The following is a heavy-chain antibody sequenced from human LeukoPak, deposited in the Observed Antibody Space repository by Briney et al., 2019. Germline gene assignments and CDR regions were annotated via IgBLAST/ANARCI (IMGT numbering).Heavy chain of an antibody. D-gene: IGHD2-2*01. CDR3: ARDRRIVVVPAALVGAFDY. Sequence: GGSLRLSCAASGFTFSSYTMHWLRQAPGKGLEWVAVISYDGSNKYYADSVKGRFTISRDNSKNTLYLQMNSLRAEDTAVYYCARDRRIVVVPAALVGAFDYWGQGTLVTVSS. V-gene: IGHV3-30*04. J-gene: IGHJ4*02. CDR1: GFTFSSYT. CDR2: ISYDGSNK.